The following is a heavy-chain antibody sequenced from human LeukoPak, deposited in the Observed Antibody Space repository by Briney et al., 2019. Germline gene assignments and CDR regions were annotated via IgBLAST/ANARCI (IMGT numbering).Heavy chain of an antibody. Sequence: GGSLRLSCAASGFTFSSYGMHWVRQAPGKGLEWVAVIWYDGSNKYYADSVKGRFTISRDNSKNTLYLQMNSLRAEDTAVYYCAKEACSCGSCYENYWGQGTLVTVSS. V-gene: IGHV3-33*06. CDR3: AKEACSCGSCYENY. CDR2: IWYDGSNK. D-gene: IGHD2-15*01. CDR1: GFTFSSYG. J-gene: IGHJ4*02.